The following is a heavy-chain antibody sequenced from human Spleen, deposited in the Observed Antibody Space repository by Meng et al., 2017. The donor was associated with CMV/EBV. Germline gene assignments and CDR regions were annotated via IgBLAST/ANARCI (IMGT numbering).Heavy chain of an antibody. CDR3: ARSYYTLRPQPSDY. CDR2: INPNSGGT. V-gene: IGHV1-2*02. J-gene: IGHJ4*02. Sequence: ASVKVSCKASGYTFTGYYMHWVRQAPGQGLEWMAWINPNSGGTNYAQKFQGRVTLTRDTSISTAYMELSSLRSDDSAVYFCARSYYTLRPQPSDYWGQGTLVTVSS. D-gene: IGHD2-2*02. CDR1: GYTFTGYY.